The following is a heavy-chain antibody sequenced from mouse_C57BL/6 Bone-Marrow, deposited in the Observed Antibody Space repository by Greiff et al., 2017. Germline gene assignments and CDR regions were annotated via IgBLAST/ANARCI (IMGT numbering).Heavy chain of an antibody. J-gene: IGHJ1*03. D-gene: IGHD1-1*01. CDR2: INPSTGGT. Sequence: VQLQQSGPELVKPGASVKISCKASGYSFTGYYMNWVKQSPEKSLEWIGEINPSTGGTTYNQKFKAKATVTVDKSSSTAYMQLKSLTSEDSAVYYCARSPGYGSSYPHWYFDVWGTGTTVTVSS. CDR3: ARSPGYGSSYPHWYFDV. CDR1: GYSFTGYY. V-gene: IGHV1-42*01.